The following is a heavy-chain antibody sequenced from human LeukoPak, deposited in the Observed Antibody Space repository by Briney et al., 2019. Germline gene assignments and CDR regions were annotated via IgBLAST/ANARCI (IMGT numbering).Heavy chain of an antibody. D-gene: IGHD6-13*01. CDR1: GFTVSSNY. J-gene: IGHJ5*02. CDR3: ARGPGSSWREWFDP. CDR2: IYSGGST. Sequence: GGSLRLSCAASGFTVSSNYMSWVRQAPGKGLEWVSVIYSGGSTYYADSVKGRFTISRHNSKNTLYLQMNSLRAEDTAVYYCARGPGSSWREWFDPWGQGTLVTVSS. V-gene: IGHV3-53*04.